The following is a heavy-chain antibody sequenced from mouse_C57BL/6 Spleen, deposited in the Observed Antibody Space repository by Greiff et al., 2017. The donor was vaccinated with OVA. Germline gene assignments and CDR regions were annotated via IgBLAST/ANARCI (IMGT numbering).Heavy chain of an antibody. J-gene: IGHJ4*01. Sequence: VQLQQSGGGLVKPGGSLKLSCAASGFTFSSYALSWVRQTPEKRLEWVATISDGGSYTYYPDNVKGRFTISRDNAKNNLYLQMSHLKSEDTAMYYCAGVYYDYGDYYAMDYWGQGTSVTVSS. CDR2: ISDGGSYT. CDR3: AGVYYDYGDYYAMDY. V-gene: IGHV5-4*01. D-gene: IGHD2-4*01. CDR1: GFTFSSYA.